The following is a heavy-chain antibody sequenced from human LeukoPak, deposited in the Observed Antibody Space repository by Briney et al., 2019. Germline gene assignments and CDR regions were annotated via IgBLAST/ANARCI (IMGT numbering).Heavy chain of an antibody. CDR1: GLTFSSYW. D-gene: IGHD2-21*02. Sequence: PGGSLRLSWAASGLTFSSYWMSWARQAPGKGLEGVANIKQDGSEKYYVDSVKGRFTISRDNAKNSLYLQMNSLRAEDTAVYYCARDRKGVVTAKHYFDYWGQGTLVTVSS. V-gene: IGHV3-7*01. CDR3: ARDRKGVVTAKHYFDY. CDR2: IKQDGSEK. J-gene: IGHJ4*02.